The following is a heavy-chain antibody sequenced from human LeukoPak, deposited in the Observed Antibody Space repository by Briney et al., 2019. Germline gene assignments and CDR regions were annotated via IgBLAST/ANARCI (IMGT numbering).Heavy chain of an antibody. CDR1: GFSFSSYS. D-gene: IGHD6-13*01. V-gene: IGHV3-21*01. CDR3: ASASSHRIAAGGDY. Sequence: GGSLRLSCAASGFSFSSYSMNWVRQAPGKGLEWVSSISSGATYTNYADSVKGRFTVSRDNAKNTLYLQMNSLRAEDTAVYYCASASSHRIAAGGDYWGQGTLVTVSS. J-gene: IGHJ4*02. CDR2: ISSGATYT.